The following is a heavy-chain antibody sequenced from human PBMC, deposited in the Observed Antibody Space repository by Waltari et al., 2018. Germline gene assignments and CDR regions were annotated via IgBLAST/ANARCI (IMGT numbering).Heavy chain of an antibody. V-gene: IGHV4-34*01. CDR1: GGSFSGYY. J-gene: IGHJ6*02. CDR3: ARGGRYGGYYYGMDV. CDR2: INHSGST. D-gene: IGHD4-17*01. Sequence: QVQLQQWGAGLLKPSETLSLTCAVYGGSFSGYYWSWIRQPPGKGLEWIGEINHSGSTNYNPSLKSRVTISVDTSKNQFSLKLSSVTAADTAVYYCARGGRYGGYYYGMDVWGQGTTVIVSS.